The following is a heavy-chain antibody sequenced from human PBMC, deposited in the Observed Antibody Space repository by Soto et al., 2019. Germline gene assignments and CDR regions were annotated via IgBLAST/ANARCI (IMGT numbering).Heavy chain of an antibody. V-gene: IGHV3-7*01. D-gene: IGHD2-2*02. CDR3: ARSLRGYTPYDAFDI. J-gene: IGHJ3*02. CDR1: GFTFSSYW. CDR2: IKQDGSEK. Sequence: AGGSLRLSCAASGFTFSSYWMSWVRQAPGKGLEWVANIKQDGSEKYYVDSVKGRFTISRDNAKNSLYLQMNSLRAEDTAVYYCARSLRGYTPYDAFDIWGQGTMVTVSS.